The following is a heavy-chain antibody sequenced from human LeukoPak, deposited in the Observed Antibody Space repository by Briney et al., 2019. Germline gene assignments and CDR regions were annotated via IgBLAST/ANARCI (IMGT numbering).Heavy chain of an antibody. CDR2: IKQDGSEK. V-gene: IGHV3-7*01. CDR3: AGLAVAEDDAFDI. CDR1: GYTFRKYW. J-gene: IGHJ3*02. D-gene: IGHD6-19*01. Sequence: QAGGSLRLSCAASGYTFRKYWMSWVRQVPGKGLEWVANIKQDGSEKYYVDSVKGRFTISRDNAKNSLYLQMNSLRAEDTALHYCAGLAVAEDDAFDIWGQGTMVTVSS.